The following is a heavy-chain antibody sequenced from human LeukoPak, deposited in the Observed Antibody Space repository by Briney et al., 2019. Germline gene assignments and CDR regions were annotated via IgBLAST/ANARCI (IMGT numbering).Heavy chain of an antibody. CDR3: ARSSMVWGVGHCYYYMDV. V-gene: IGHV4-61*02. D-gene: IGHD3-10*01. CDR2: IYTSGST. CDR1: GGSISSGSYY. J-gene: IGHJ6*03. Sequence: PSETLSLTCTVSGGSISSGSYYWSWIRQPAGKGLEWIGRIYTSGSTSYNPSLKSRVTISVDTSKNQFSLKLTSVTAADTAVYYCARSSMVWGVGHCYYYMDVWGKGTTVTVSS.